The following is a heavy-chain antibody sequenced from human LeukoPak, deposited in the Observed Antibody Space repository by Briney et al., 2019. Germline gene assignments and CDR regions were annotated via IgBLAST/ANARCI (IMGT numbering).Heavy chain of an antibody. CDR3: ARSRITMVRGVNWFDP. CDR1: GYTFTSYY. V-gene: IGHV1-46*01. Sequence: ASVTVSCKASGYTFTSYYMHWVRQAPGQGLEWMGIINPSGGSTSYAQKFQGRVTMTRDMSMSTVYMELSSLRSEDTAVYYCARSRITMVRGVNWFDPWGQGTLVTVSS. D-gene: IGHD3-10*01. CDR2: INPSGGST. J-gene: IGHJ5*02.